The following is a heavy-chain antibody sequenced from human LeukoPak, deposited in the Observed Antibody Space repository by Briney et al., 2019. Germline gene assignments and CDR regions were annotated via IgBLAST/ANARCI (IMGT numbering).Heavy chain of an antibody. V-gene: IGHV3-30*02. CDR2: IRYDGSNK. Sequence: GGSLRLSCAASGITFSSYGIHWVRQAPGKGLEWVALIRYDGSNKYYADSVKGRFTISRDNSKNTLYLQMNSLRAEATAVYYCATKASANYFDYWGQGTLVTVSS. CDR3: ATKASANYFDY. D-gene: IGHD6-25*01. J-gene: IGHJ4*02. CDR1: GITFSSYG.